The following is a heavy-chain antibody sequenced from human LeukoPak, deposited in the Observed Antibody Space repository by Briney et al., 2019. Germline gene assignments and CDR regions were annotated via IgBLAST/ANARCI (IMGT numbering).Heavy chain of an antibody. CDR1: GGTFSRFT. CDR2: ITPIFGTA. CDR3: AREWGLESSGYYYAY. D-gene: IGHD3-22*01. J-gene: IGHJ4*02. V-gene: IGHV1-69*13. Sequence: SVKVSCKASGGTFSRFTSSWVRQAPGQGFEWMGGITPIFGTANFAQEFQGRVSITADESTSTAFMELSSLRSEDTAVYYCAREWGLESSGYYYAYWGQGTLVTVSS.